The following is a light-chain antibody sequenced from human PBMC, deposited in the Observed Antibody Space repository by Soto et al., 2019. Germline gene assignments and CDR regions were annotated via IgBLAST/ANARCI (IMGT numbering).Light chain of an antibody. CDR1: QSVSSSY. CDR2: GAS. CDR3: QQYGSSPYT. Sequence: EIVLTQSPGTLSLSPGERATLSCRASQSVSSSYLAWNQQKPGQAPRLHIYGASSRATGIPDRFSGSGSGRAFTLTISRLEPEDFAVYYCQQYGSSPYTFGQGTKLEIK. V-gene: IGKV3-20*01. J-gene: IGKJ2*01.